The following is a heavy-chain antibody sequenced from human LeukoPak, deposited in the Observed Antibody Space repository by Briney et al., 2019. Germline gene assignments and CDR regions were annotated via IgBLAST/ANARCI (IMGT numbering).Heavy chain of an antibody. CDR3: AREPVVVISAYFDY. D-gene: IGHD3-22*01. Sequence: GGSLRLSCAASGFTFFSCAMSWVRQAPGKGLEWVSAISGGGDSTYYADSVKGRFTVSRDNAKNSLYLQMNSLRAEDTAVYYCAREPVVVISAYFDYWGQGALVTVSS. V-gene: IGHV3-23*01. J-gene: IGHJ4*02. CDR2: ISGGGDST. CDR1: GFTFFSCA.